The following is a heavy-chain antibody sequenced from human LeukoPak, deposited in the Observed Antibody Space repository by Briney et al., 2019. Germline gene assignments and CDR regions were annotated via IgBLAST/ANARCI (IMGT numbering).Heavy chain of an antibody. Sequence: GASVTVSCKASVYTFTHYYMHWVRQAPGQGLEWMAWINPNTGVTNCAQNFQGRVTMTRDTSISTAYMELSGLRSDDTAVYYCARALGGTNYGAYFDYWGQGTQVSVSS. V-gene: IGHV1-2*02. J-gene: IGHJ4*02. CDR2: INPNTGVT. CDR1: VYTFTHYY. CDR3: ARALGGTNYGAYFDY. D-gene: IGHD4-17*01.